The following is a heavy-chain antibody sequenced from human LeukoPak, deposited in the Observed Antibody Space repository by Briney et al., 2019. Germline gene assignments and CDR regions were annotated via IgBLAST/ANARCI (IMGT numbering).Heavy chain of an antibody. J-gene: IGHJ4*02. CDR3: AKSGYSYGLDY. D-gene: IGHD5-18*01. CDR1: TFTFSSYN. V-gene: IGHV3-21*01. Sequence: GGSLRLSCAASTFTFSSYNMNWVRQAPGKGLEWVSSISSSGTYIYYRDSVKGRFTISRDNSKNTLYLQMNSLRAEDTAVYYCAKSGYSYGLDYWGQGTLVTVSS. CDR2: ISSSGTYI.